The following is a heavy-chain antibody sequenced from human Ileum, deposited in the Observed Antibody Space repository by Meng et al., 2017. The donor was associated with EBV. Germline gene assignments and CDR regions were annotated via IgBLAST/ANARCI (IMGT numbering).Heavy chain of an antibody. Sequence: QLKQWGAGLLKPSGTLSLTCGVYGGSFNGYYWTWIRQPPGRGLEWIGEINHSGSTNYNPSLKSRVIISVDTSKNQFSLNLSSVTAADTAVYYCARGVYGPTTRGREYFIHWGRGTLVTVSS. CDR1: GGSFNGYY. CDR3: ARGVYGPTTRGREYFIH. V-gene: IGHV4-34*01. D-gene: IGHD2-8*01. J-gene: IGHJ1*01. CDR2: INHSGST.